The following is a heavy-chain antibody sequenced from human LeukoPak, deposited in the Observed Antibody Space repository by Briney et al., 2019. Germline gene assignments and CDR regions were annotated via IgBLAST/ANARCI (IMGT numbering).Heavy chain of an antibody. CDR1: GFTFSSYA. CDR3: ARDPIVGVENDAFDI. J-gene: IGHJ3*02. CDR2: INPSGGST. Sequence: GGSLRLSCAASGFTFSSYAMHWVRQAPGQGLEWMGIINPSGGSTSYAQKFQGRVTMTRDMSTSTVYMELSSLRSEDTAVYYCARDPIVGVENDAFDIWGQGTMVTVSS. V-gene: IGHV1-46*01. D-gene: IGHD1-26*01.